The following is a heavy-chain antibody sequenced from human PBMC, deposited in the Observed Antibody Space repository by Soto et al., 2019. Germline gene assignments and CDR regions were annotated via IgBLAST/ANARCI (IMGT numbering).Heavy chain of an antibody. V-gene: IGHV3-21*01. J-gene: IGHJ3*02. Sequence: EVQLVESGGGLVKPGGSLRLSCAASGFTFSSYSMNWVRQAPGKGLEWVSSISSSSSYIYYADSVKGRFTISRDNAKNSLYLQMNSLRAEDTAVYYCARENWVLMVYAMNLDAFDIWGQGTMVTVSS. CDR2: ISSSSSYI. CDR3: ARENWVLMVYAMNLDAFDI. D-gene: IGHD2-8*01. CDR1: GFTFSSYS.